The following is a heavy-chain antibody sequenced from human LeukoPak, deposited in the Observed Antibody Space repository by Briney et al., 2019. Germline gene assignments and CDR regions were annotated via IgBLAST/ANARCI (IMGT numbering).Heavy chain of an antibody. CDR1: GGSISSSNW. J-gene: IGHJ4*02. V-gene: IGHV4-4*02. Sequence: SETLSLACAVSGGSISSSNWWSWVRQPPGKGLEWIGEIYLSGSTNYNPSLKSRVTISVDKSKNQFSLKLSSVTAADTAVYYCARLNSGHKGFDYWGQGTLVTVSS. D-gene: IGHD2-21*01. CDR2: IYLSGST. CDR3: ARLNSGHKGFDY.